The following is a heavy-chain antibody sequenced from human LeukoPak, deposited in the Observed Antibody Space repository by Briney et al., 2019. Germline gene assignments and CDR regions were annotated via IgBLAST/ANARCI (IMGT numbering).Heavy chain of an antibody. V-gene: IGHV4-34*01. CDR2: INHSGST. CDR3: ARGRSLQSITMVRGVITDV. J-gene: IGHJ6*04. Sequence: SETLSLTCAVYGGSFRGYYWSWIRQPPGKGLEWIGEINHSGSTNYDPSLKRRVTISVDTYKNQFSLKLSSVTAADTAVYYCARGRSLQSITMVRGVITDVWGKGTTVTVSS. D-gene: IGHD3-10*01. CDR1: GGSFRGYY.